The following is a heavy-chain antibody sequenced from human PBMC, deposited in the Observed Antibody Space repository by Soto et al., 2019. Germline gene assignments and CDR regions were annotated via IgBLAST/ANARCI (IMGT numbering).Heavy chain of an antibody. Sequence: EVQLVESGGGLVQPGGSLRLSCAASGFTFSGYSLNWVRQAPGKGLEWLSYISGTSSTIYYADSVEGRFTISRDNAKNSLYLQMNSLRAEDTAVYYCARDRAEDYWGQGTQVTVSS. CDR3: ARDRAEDY. CDR2: ISGTSSTI. V-gene: IGHV3-48*01. CDR1: GFTFSGYS. J-gene: IGHJ4*02.